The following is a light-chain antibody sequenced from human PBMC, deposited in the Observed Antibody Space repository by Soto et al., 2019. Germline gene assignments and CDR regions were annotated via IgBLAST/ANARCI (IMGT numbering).Light chain of an antibody. CDR2: AAS. Sequence: IQLTQSPSSLSASVGDRVTITCRASQGISSYLAWYQQKPGKAPKLLIYAASTLQSGVPSRFSGGGSGTDFTLTISSLQPEDFATYYFQQLNSYPRTFGQGTRLEIK. CDR3: QQLNSYPRT. V-gene: IGKV1-9*01. J-gene: IGKJ5*01. CDR1: QGISSY.